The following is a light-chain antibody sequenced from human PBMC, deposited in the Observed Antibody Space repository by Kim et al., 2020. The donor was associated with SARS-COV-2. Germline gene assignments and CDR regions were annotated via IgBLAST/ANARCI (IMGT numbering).Light chain of an antibody. CDR2: AAS. V-gene: IGKV3-20*01. CDR1: KRFSSSY. Sequence: SLSPRQLATLPCRASKRFSSSYLAWYQQRPGRAPRLLIYAASTRAAGIPDRFSGSASGTDFTLTISRLEPEDFAVYYCQRYAGSYTFGQGTKLEI. J-gene: IGKJ2*01. CDR3: QRYAGSYT.